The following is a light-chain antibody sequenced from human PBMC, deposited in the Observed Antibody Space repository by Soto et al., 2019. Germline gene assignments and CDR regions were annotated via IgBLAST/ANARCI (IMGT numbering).Light chain of an antibody. V-gene: IGKV3-11*01. CDR1: QSVSNY. CDR2: DAS. CDR3: QQRANWPAIT. J-gene: IGKJ5*01. Sequence: ETVLTQSPATLSLSPGERATLSCRASQSVSNYLAWYQQKPGQAPRLLIYDASNRATGIPARFSGSGSATDFTLTISSLEPEDFAIYYCQQRANWPAITFGQGTRVEIK.